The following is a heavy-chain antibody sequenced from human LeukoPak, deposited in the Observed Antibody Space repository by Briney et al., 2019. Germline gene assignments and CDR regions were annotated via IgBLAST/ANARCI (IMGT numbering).Heavy chain of an antibody. J-gene: IGHJ4*02. Sequence: GSLRLSCAASGFTFSKAWMSWVRQAPGKGLEWIGYIYYSGSTNYNPSLKSRVTISVDTSKNQFSLKLSSVTAADTAVYYCAREIGGSYSFDYWGQGTLVTVSS. CDR2: IYYSGST. CDR1: GFTFSKAW. V-gene: IGHV4-59*01. D-gene: IGHD1-26*01. CDR3: AREIGGSYSFDY.